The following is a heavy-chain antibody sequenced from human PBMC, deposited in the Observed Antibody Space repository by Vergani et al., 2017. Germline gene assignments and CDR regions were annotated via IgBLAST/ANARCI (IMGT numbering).Heavy chain of an antibody. J-gene: IGHJ3*02. Sequence: QVQLVQSGAEVKTPGASVTVLCKASGYTFTSYGISWVRQAPGQGLVWMGWISAYNGNTNYAQKLQGRVTMTKDTSTSTAYIELRSLRSDDTAVYYCARDQHYYDSSGPGAFDIWGQGTMVTVSS. V-gene: IGHV1-18*01. CDR2: ISAYNGNT. D-gene: IGHD3-22*01. CDR1: GYTFTSYG. CDR3: ARDQHYYDSSGPGAFDI.